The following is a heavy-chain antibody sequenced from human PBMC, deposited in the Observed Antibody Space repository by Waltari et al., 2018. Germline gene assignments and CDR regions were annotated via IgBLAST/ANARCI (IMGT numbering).Heavy chain of an antibody. Sequence: QVQLVQSGAEVKKPGASVKVSCKASGYTFTRYDINWVRQATGQGIEWMGWMHPHRCNPGYAQKFQGRVTMTRNTSISTAYMALSSLRSEDTAVYYCARDGGYPDYWGQGTLVTVSS. V-gene: IGHV1-8*01. CDR2: MHPHRCNP. CDR3: ARDGGYPDY. CDR1: GYTFTRYD. J-gene: IGHJ4*02. D-gene: IGHD5-12*01.